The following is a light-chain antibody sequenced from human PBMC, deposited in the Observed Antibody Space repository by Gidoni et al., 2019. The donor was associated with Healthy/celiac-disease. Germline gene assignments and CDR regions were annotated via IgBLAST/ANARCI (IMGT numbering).Light chain of an antibody. J-gene: IGKJ1*01. V-gene: IGKV3-15*01. CDR2: GAS. Sequence: EIVMTQSPATLSVSPGERATLSCRASQSVSSNLAWYQQKPGQAPSLLIYGASTRATGIPARFSGSGSGKEFTLTISSLQSEDVAVYYCQQYNNWQWTFGQGTKVEIK. CDR1: QSVSSN. CDR3: QQYNNWQWT.